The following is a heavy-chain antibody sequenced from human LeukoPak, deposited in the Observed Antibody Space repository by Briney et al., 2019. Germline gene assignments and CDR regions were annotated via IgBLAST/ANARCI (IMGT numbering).Heavy chain of an antibody. J-gene: IGHJ5*02. CDR2: ISAYNGNT. V-gene: IGHV1-18*04. CDR3: ARGFYGSGSYYLFTSWFDP. D-gene: IGHD3-10*01. CDR1: GYTFTNYG. Sequence: ASVKVSCKASGYTFTNYGISWVRQAPGQGLEWMGWISAYNGNTNYAQKLQGRVTMTTDTSTSTAYMELRSLRSDDTAVYYCARGFYGSGSYYLFTSWFDPWGQGTLVTVSS.